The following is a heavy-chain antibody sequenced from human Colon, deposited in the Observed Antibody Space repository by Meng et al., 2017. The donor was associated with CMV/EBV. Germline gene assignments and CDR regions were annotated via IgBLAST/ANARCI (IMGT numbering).Heavy chain of an antibody. CDR3: ARDSIVVVPAAYGMDV. Sequence: GSLRLSCTVSGGSISSSSYYWGWIRQPPGRGLEWIGSIYYSGSTYCNPSLKSRVTISVDTSKNQFSLTLSSVTAADTAVYYCARDSIVVVPAAYGMDVWGQGTTVTVSS. V-gene: IGHV4-39*07. CDR2: IYYSGST. D-gene: IGHD2-2*01. CDR1: GGSISSSSYY. J-gene: IGHJ6*02.